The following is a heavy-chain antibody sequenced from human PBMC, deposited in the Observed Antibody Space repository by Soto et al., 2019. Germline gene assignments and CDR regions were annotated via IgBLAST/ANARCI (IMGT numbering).Heavy chain of an antibody. Sequence: PSETLSLTCAVYGGSFSGYYWSWIRQPPGKGLEWIGEINHSGSTNYNPSLKSRVTISVDTSKNQFSLKLSSVTAADTAVYYCARGLLLRREGPGSDYWGQGTLVTVSS. V-gene: IGHV4-34*01. CDR3: ARGLLLRREGPGSDY. CDR1: GGSFSGYY. D-gene: IGHD3-10*01. J-gene: IGHJ4*02. CDR2: INHSGST.